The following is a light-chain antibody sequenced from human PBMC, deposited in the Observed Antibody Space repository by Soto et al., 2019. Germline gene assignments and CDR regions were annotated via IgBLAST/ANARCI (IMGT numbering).Light chain of an antibody. V-gene: IGKV2D-29*02. CDR1: QSLLHITGETF. J-gene: IGKJ5*01. CDR3: MQSTQLPPT. Sequence: DVVMTQTPLSLSVAPGQPASISCQSSQSLLHITGETFLFWYLQKPGQSPQXLIYEVSTRVSGVPDRFSGSGSGTDCTLEISRVETDDVGIYYCMQSTQLPPTFGQGTRLEIK. CDR2: EVS.